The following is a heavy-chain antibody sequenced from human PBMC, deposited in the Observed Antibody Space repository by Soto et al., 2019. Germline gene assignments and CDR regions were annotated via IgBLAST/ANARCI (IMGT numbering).Heavy chain of an antibody. CDR3: ARVLSYFTMIVGDPPHY. Sequence: QVQLVESGGGVVQPGRSLRLSCAASGFTFSSYAMHWVRQAPGKGLERVAVISYDGSNKYYADSVKGRFTISRDNSKNALYLQMNSLRAEDTAVYYCARVLSYFTMIVGDPPHYWCQGPLVTVSS. D-gene: IGHD3-22*01. CDR2: ISYDGSNK. CDR1: GFTFSSYA. J-gene: IGHJ4*02. V-gene: IGHV3-30-3*01.